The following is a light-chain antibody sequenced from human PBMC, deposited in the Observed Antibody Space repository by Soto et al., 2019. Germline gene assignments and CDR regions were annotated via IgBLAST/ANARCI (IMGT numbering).Light chain of an antibody. Sequence: EIVLTQSPATLSLSPGERATLSCRASQSISSYLAWYQQTPGQAPRLLIYDASSRATGIPARFSGGGTGTDFTLAISSLEPEDCAVYYCQQRGNWPPTFGGETKVEIK. CDR3: QQRGNWPPT. V-gene: IGKV3-11*01. CDR1: QSISSY. J-gene: IGKJ4*01. CDR2: DAS.